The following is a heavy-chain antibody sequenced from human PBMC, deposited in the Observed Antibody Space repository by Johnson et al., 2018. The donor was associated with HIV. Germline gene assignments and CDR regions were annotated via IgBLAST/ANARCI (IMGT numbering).Heavy chain of an antibody. CDR1: GITFSNAW. D-gene: IGHD1-26*01. CDR2: IKQDGSEK. V-gene: IGHV3-7*01. CDR3: ARDSLGVTGGDDAFDI. Sequence: VHLVESGGGLVKPGGSLRLSCAASGITFSNAWMSWVRQAPGKGLEWVANIKQDGSEKYYVDSVRGRFTISRDNAQNSLNLQMNSLRAEDTAVYYCARDSLGVTGGDDAFDIWGQGTMVTVSS. J-gene: IGHJ3*02.